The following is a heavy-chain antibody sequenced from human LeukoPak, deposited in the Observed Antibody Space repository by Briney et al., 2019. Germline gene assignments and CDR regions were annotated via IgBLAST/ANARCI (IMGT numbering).Heavy chain of an antibody. CDR1: GGSISSGSYY. Sequence: PSQTLSLTCTVSGGSISSGSYYWSWIRQPAGKGLEWIGRIYTSGSTNYDPSLKSRVTISVDTSKNQFSLKLSSVTAADTAVYYCARGGFDSYYDYYYMDVWGKGTTVTVSS. J-gene: IGHJ6*03. D-gene: IGHD3-10*01. V-gene: IGHV4-61*02. CDR2: IYTSGST. CDR3: ARGGFDSYYDYYYMDV.